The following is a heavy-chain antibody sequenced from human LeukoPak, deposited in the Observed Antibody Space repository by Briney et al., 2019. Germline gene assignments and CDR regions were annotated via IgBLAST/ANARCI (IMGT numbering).Heavy chain of an antibody. V-gene: IGHV3-30-3*01. CDR2: ISYDGSNK. CDR3: ARGNGYSSGHDY. CDR1: GFTFSSYA. J-gene: IGHJ4*02. D-gene: IGHD6-19*01. Sequence: GGSLRLSCAASGFTFSSYAMHWVRQAPGKGLEWVAVISYDGSNKYYADSVKGRFTISRDNSKNTLYLQMNSLRAEDTAVYYCARGNGYSSGHDYWGQGTLVTVSS.